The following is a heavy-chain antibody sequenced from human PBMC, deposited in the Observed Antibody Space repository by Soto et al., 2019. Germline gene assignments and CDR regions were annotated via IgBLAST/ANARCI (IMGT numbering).Heavy chain of an antibody. D-gene: IGHD3-10*01. CDR2: VYYSGST. CDR3: ARVRTTLDFYYYYMDV. CDR1: GDSISDDY. V-gene: IGHV4-59*08. J-gene: IGHJ6*03. Sequence: SETLSLTCTVSGDSISDDYWTWIRQPPGEALEWIGYVYYSGSTSYNPSFKSRVTIAVDTSKTQFSLKLNSVTAADTAVYYCARVRTTLDFYYYYMDVWGIGTTVTVSS.